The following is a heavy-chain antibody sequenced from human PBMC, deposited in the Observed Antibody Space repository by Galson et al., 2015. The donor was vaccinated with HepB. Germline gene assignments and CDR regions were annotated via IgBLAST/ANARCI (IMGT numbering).Heavy chain of an antibody. CDR3: ARGLGYCTSPTCSVSGDWLDP. CDR2: TYYRSKWYN. V-gene: IGHV6-1*01. Sequence: CAISGDSVSSNSAAWNWIRQSPSRGLEWLGRTYYRSKWYNDYALSVRSRITINPDTSKNQFSLQLNSVTPEDTAVYYCARGLGYCTSPTCSVSGDWLDPWGQGTLVTVSS. J-gene: IGHJ5*02. CDR1: GDSVSSNSAA. D-gene: IGHD2-2*01.